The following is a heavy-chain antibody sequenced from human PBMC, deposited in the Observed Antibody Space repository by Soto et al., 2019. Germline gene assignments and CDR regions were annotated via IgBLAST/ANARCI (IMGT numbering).Heavy chain of an antibody. CDR1: GFTVSTKY. CDR3: ARDPWAADY. Sequence: EVQLVESGGGLVQPGGSLRLSCAASGFTVSTKYMSWVRQAPGKGLEWVSVIYSGGSTFYADSVRGRFTISRDNSKNTVTLQMNSLRAEDTAVYYCARDPWAADYWDQGTLVTVSS. V-gene: IGHV3-66*01. CDR2: IYSGGST. J-gene: IGHJ4*02. D-gene: IGHD3-16*01.